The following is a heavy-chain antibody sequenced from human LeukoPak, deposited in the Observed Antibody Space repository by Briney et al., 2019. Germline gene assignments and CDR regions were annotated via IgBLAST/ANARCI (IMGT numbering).Heavy chain of an antibody. CDR3: ARGIVLRFLEWSHPPDSYYMDV. CDR1: GYTFTSYG. V-gene: IGHV1-69*05. Sequence: SVKVSCKASGYTFTSYGISWVRQAPGQGLEWMGGIIPIFGTANYAQKFQGRVTITTEESTSTAYMELSSLRSEDTAVYYCARGIVLRFLEWSHPPDSYYMDVWGKGTTVTVSS. J-gene: IGHJ6*03. D-gene: IGHD3-3*01. CDR2: IIPIFGTA.